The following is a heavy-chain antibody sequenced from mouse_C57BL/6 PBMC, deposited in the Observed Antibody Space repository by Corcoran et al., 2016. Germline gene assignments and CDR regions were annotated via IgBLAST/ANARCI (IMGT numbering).Heavy chain of an antibody. Sequence: DVQLQESGPGLVKPSQSLSLTCSVTGYSITSGYYWNWIRQFPGKKLEWLGYISYDGSNNYNPSLTNRISITRDTSKNQFFLKLNSVTTEDTATYYCARTSNWYYFDYWGQGTTLTVSS. V-gene: IGHV3-6*01. J-gene: IGHJ2*01. D-gene: IGHD4-1*01. CDR2: ISYDGSN. CDR3: ARTSNWYYFDY. CDR1: GYSITSGYY.